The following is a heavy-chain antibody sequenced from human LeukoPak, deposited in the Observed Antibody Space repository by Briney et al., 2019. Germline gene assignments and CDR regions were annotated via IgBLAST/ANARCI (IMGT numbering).Heavy chain of an antibody. CDR1: SGSISSSTYY. CDR3: ARAVGTDGYNLWVY. V-gene: IGHV4-39*07. CDR2: IYYTGST. Sequence: SETLSLTCTVSSGSISSSTYYWGWIRQPPGKGLEWIGTIYYTGSTYYNPSLKSRVTISVDTSKNQFSLKLTSVTAADTAVYYCARAVGTDGYNLWVYWGQGTLVTVSS. J-gene: IGHJ4*02. D-gene: IGHD5-24*01.